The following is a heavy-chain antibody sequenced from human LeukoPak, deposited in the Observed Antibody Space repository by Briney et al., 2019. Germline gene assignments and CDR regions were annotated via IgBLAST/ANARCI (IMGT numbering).Heavy chain of an antibody. CDR1: GFTFSNYA. D-gene: IGHD4-17*01. CDR3: ARRYGDYGDYPVWFDP. J-gene: IGHJ5*02. V-gene: IGHV3-48*01. CDR2: ISSSSSTI. Sequence: GGSLRLSCAASGFTFSNYAMSWVRQAPGKGLEWVSYISSSSSTIYYADSVKGRFTISRDNAKNSLYLQMNSLRAEDTAVYYCARRYGDYGDYPVWFDPWGQGTLVTVSS.